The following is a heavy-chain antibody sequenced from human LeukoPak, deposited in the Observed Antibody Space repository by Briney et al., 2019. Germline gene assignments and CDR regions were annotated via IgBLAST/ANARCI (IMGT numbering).Heavy chain of an antibody. Sequence: GRSLRLSCAASGFTFSSHAMHWVRQAPGKGLEWVSFLSWVGNIKYYTDSVRGRFTSSRDNSRNTLYLQMNSLGPQDTAVYYCARDISGGYSFDYWGQGTLVTVSS. CDR2: LSWVGNIK. J-gene: IGHJ4*02. V-gene: IGHV3-30-3*01. CDR1: GFTFSSHA. CDR3: ARDISGGYSFDY. D-gene: IGHD1-26*01.